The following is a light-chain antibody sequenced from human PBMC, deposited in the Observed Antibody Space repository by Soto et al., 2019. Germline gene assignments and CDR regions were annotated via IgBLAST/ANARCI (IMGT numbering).Light chain of an antibody. CDR2: GAS. Sequence: EIVLTQSPGTRSLSPGERATLSCRASQSVSSSYLAWYQQKPGQAPRLLIYGASSRATGIPDRFSGSGSRTDFTLTISRLEPEDFAVYYCQQYGSSPRTFGQGTKVDNK. V-gene: IGKV3-20*01. CDR1: QSVSSSY. J-gene: IGKJ1*01. CDR3: QQYGSSPRT.